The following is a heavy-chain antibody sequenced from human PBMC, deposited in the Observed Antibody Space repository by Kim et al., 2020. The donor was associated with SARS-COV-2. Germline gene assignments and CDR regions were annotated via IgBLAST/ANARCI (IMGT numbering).Heavy chain of an antibody. CDR3: TRGRGSWTPGY. Sequence: GGSLRLSCAASGFTFSDYYMSWIRQAPGKGLEWVSYISSSSSYTNYADSVKGRFTISRDNAKNSLYLQINSLRAEDTAVYYCTRGRGSWTPGYWGQGTLVTVSS. CDR1: GFTFSDYY. CDR2: ISSSSSYT. V-gene: IGHV3-11*03. D-gene: IGHD3-10*01. J-gene: IGHJ4*02.